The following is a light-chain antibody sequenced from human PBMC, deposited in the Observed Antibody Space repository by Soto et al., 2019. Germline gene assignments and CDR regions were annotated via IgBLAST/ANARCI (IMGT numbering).Light chain of an antibody. CDR1: SSDVGGYNY. V-gene: IGLV2-8*01. Sequence: QSALTQPPSASGSPGQSVTISCTGTSSDVGGYNYVSWYQHYPGRATILMIYDVTKRPSGVADRCSGSKSGNTAALTVSGRQAEDEAAYYCSSSGASNICYFVFGGGTKLTVL. CDR2: DVT. J-gene: IGLJ3*02. CDR3: SSSGASNICYFV.